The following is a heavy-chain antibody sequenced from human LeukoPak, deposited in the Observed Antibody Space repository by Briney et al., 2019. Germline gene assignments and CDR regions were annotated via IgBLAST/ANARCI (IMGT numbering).Heavy chain of an antibody. Sequence: GTSVKVSCKASGYSFINYGFSWVRQAPEQGLEWMGWISAYSGNTNYAQKIQGRVTMTTDTSTSTAYMELRSLRSDDTAVYYCARPRLRYFDWLLYSGSAFDIWGQGTMVTVSS. J-gene: IGHJ3*02. V-gene: IGHV1-18*01. CDR3: ARPRLRYFDWLLYSGSAFDI. D-gene: IGHD3-9*01. CDR1: GYSFINYG. CDR2: ISAYSGNT.